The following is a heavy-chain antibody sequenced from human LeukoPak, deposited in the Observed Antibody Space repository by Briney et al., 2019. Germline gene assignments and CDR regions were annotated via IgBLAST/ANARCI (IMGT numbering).Heavy chain of an antibody. CDR3: ARVVWSYYFDY. CDR2: IYSGGST. Sequence: GGSLRLSCAASGFTVSSNYMSWVRQAPGKGLEWVSVIYSGGSTYYADSVKGRFTISRDNSKNTLYLQMNSLGAEDTAVYYCARVVWSYYFDYWGQGTLVTVSS. J-gene: IGHJ4*02. CDR1: GFTVSSNY. V-gene: IGHV3-66*01. D-gene: IGHD3-3*01.